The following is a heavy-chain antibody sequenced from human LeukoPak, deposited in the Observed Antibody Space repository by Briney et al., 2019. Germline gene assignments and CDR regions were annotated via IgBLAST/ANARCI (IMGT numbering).Heavy chain of an antibody. CDR3: ARAGTGLDY. J-gene: IGHJ4*02. CDR2: IKLDGSVK. D-gene: IGHD2-8*02. CDR1: GFTFSSYS. V-gene: IGHV3-7*01. Sequence: PGGSLRLSCAASGFTFSSYSMNWVHQAPGKGLEWVAIIKLDGSVKYYVDSVKGRFSISRDNAKNSVYLQMNNLRAEDTAVYYCARAGTGLDYWGQGTLVTVSS.